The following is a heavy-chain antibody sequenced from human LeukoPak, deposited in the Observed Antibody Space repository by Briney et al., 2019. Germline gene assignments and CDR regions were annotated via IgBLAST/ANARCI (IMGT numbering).Heavy chain of an antibody. Sequence: SETLSLTCAVYGGSFSGYYWCWIRQPPGKGLEWIGEINHSGSTNYNPSLKSRVTISVDTSKNQFSLKLSSVTAADTAVYYCARCGLYYDFWSGYYPRAFDIWGQGTMVTVSS. CDR1: GGSFSGYY. CDR2: INHSGST. D-gene: IGHD3-3*01. V-gene: IGHV4-34*01. CDR3: ARCGLYYDFWSGYYPRAFDI. J-gene: IGHJ3*02.